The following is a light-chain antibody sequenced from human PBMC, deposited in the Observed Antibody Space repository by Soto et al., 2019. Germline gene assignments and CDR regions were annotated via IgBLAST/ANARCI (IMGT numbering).Light chain of an antibody. Sequence: EFVMTQSPGTLSLSPGERATLSCRASQSVSNNYLAWYQQKPGQAPRLLIYDASNRATGIPARFSGSGSGTDFTLTISSLEPEDFAVYYCQQRSNWPPSFGQGTRLEIK. CDR3: QQRSNWPPS. J-gene: IGKJ5*01. V-gene: IGKV3-11*01. CDR1: QSVSNNY. CDR2: DAS.